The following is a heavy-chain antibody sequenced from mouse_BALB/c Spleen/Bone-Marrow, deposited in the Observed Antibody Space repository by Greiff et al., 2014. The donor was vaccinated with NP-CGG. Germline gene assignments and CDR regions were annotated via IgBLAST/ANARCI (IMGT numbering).Heavy chain of an antibody. CDR3: AREANWSFDY. Sequence: VQLQQSGPELVKPGASVRISCKAAGYTFTSYYIHWVKQRPGQGLEWIGWIYPGNVNTKYNEKFKGKATLTADKSSSTAYFLLSSLTSEDSAVYFCAREANWSFDYWGQGTTLTVSS. CDR2: IYPGNVNT. CDR1: GYTFTSYY. D-gene: IGHD4-1*01. V-gene: IGHV1S56*01. J-gene: IGHJ2*01.